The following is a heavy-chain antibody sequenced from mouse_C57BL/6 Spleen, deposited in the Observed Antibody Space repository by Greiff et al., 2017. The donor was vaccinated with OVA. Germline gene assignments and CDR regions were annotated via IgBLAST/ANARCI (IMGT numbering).Heavy chain of an antibody. CDR1: GYTFTSYW. J-gene: IGHJ3*01. CDR3: TRDYGSSGAWFAY. V-gene: IGHV1-5*01. CDR2: IYPGNSDT. Sequence: EVQLVESGPVLARPGASVKMSCKTSGYTFTSYWMHWVKQRPGQGLEWIGAIYPGNSDTSYNQKFKGKAKLTAVTSASTAYMELSSLTNEDSAVYYCTRDYGSSGAWFAYWGQGTLVTVSA. D-gene: IGHD1-1*01.